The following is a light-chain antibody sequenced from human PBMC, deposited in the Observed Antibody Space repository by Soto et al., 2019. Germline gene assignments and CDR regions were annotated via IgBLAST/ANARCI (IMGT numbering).Light chain of an antibody. CDR3: QYTRT. J-gene: IGKJ1*01. CDR2: AAS. CDR1: QSIRKY. V-gene: IGKV1-39*02. Sequence: DIQMTQSPSSLSASVGDRVIITCRASQSIRKYLNWYQHKPGKVPTLLIYAASSLQSGVPSSFSGSESGTEFSLTINSLRPDDSGSYYCQYTRTFGQGTKVDIK.